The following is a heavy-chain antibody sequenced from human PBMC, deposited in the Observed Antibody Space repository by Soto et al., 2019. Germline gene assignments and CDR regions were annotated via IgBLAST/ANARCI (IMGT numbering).Heavy chain of an antibody. D-gene: IGHD2-15*01. J-gene: IGHJ4*02. Sequence: HPGGSLRLSCAASGFTFSSYAMHWVRQAPGKGLEWVAVISYDGSNKYYADSVKGRFTISRDNSKNTLYLQMNSLRAEDTAVYYCARDSGGSWPYLAPDYWGQGT. V-gene: IGHV3-30-3*01. CDR2: ISYDGSNK. CDR3: ARDSGGSWPYLAPDY. CDR1: GFTFSSYA.